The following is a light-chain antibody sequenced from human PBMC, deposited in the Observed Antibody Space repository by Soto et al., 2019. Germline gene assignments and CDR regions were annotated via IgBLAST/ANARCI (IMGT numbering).Light chain of an antibody. J-gene: IGKJ1*01. V-gene: IGKV3-15*01. CDR2: GAS. CDR1: QSVSSN. CDR3: QQYNIWWT. Sequence: EIVMTQSPATLSVSPGERATLSCRAGQSVSSNLAWYQQKPGQAPRLLMYGASTRATGIPARFSGSGSGTEFTLTISSLQSEDFAVYYCQQYNIWWTFGQGTKVDIK.